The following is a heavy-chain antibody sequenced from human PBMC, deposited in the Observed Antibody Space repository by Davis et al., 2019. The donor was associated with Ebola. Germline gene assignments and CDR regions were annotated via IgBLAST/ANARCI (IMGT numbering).Heavy chain of an antibody. D-gene: IGHD1-20*01. CDR1: GNSFSSHW. CDR3: ATLRRTITGMDDGFDI. CDR2: IFTGDSDT. J-gene: IGHJ3*02. Sequence: GESLKISCQDSGNSFSSHWIGWVRQMPGKGLEWMGIIFTGDSDTRYRPSFRGQVTISADKSFKTAFLQWSSLKASDTDRYYCATLRRTITGMDDGFDIWGQGTMVTVSS. V-gene: IGHV5-51*01.